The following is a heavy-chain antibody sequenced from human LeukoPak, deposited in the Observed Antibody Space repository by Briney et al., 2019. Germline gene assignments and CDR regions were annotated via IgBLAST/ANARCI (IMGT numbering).Heavy chain of an antibody. CDR3: ARGRGSYYFDY. D-gene: IGHD1-26*01. J-gene: IGHJ4*02. CDR1: GFTVSTNY. CDR2: IYSGGSA. Sequence: GWSLTLSCAASGFTVSTNYMSWVRPALGRGREWVSVIYSGGSAYYADSVKGRFTISRDNSKNTLYLQMNSLRAEDTAVYYCARGRGSYYFDYWGQGTLVTVSS. V-gene: IGHV3-53*01.